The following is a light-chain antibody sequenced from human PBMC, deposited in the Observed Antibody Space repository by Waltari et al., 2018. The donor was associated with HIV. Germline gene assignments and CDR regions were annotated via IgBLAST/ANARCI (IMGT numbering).Light chain of an antibody. V-gene: IGLV2-14*01. CDR3: SSYTSSSTVV. Sequence: QSALTQPASVSGSPGPSIPISCTGTSSYVGGYNYVSWYQQHPGKAPKLMIYEVSNRPSGVSNRFSGSKSGNTASLTISGLQAEDEAAYYCSSYTSSSTVVFGGGTKLTVL. J-gene: IGLJ2*01. CDR2: EVS. CDR1: SSYVGGYNY.